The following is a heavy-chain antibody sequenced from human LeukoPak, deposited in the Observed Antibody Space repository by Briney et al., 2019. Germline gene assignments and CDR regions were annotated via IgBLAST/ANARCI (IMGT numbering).Heavy chain of an antibody. CDR2: INSDGSSF. D-gene: IGHD5-12*01. CDR1: GFTFSSYW. V-gene: IGHV3-74*03. CDR3: AREGRVSGYDFDC. J-gene: IGHJ4*02. Sequence: PGGSLGVSCAASGFTFSSYWMHWVGQAPGKGLVWVSRINSDGSSFTYAHSVKGRFTISRDNAKNTLFLQMNSLRVEDTALYYCAREGRVSGYDFDCWGQGTLVSVSS.